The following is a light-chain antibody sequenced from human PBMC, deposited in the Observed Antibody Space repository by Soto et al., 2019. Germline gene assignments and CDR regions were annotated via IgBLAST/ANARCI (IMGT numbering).Light chain of an antibody. CDR1: QSVGSY. J-gene: IGKJ2*02. V-gene: IGKV3-11*01. CDR3: QQRSNWPRGT. CDR2: DAS. Sequence: EIVLTQSPATLSLSPGERATLACRASQSVGSYLAWYQHKPGQAPRLLIHDASNRATGIPARFSGSGSGTDFILTISSLEPEDSAVYYCQQRSNWPRGTFGQGTKLEIK.